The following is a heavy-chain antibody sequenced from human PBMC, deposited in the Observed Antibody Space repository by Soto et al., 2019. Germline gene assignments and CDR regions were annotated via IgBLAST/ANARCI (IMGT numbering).Heavy chain of an antibody. V-gene: IGHV4-34*01. CDR1: GGSFSDYY. D-gene: IGHD3-22*01. J-gene: IGHJ4*02. CDR2: INHSGST. Sequence: PSETLSLTCAVYGGSFSDYYWSWIRQPPGKGLEWIGEINHSGSTNYNPSLKSRVTISVDTSKNQFSLKLRSVTAADTAVYYCARHRAPRGYSSGYYYFLDSWGKGTRVTVSS. CDR3: ARHRAPRGYSSGYYYFLDS.